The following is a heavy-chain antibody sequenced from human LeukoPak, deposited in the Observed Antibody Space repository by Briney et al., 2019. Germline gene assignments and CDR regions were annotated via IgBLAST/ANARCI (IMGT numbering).Heavy chain of an antibody. V-gene: IGHV4-59*01. CDR3: ARGNDILAGYPDWFDP. CDR2: IYYSGRT. D-gene: IGHD3-9*01. J-gene: IGHJ5*02. Sequence: SETLSLTCTVSGGSISSYYWSWIRQPPGKGLEWIGYIYYSGRTNYNPSLKSRVTISVDTSKNQFSLKLSSVTAADTAVYYCARGNDILAGYPDWFDPWGQGTLVTVSS. CDR1: GGSISSYY.